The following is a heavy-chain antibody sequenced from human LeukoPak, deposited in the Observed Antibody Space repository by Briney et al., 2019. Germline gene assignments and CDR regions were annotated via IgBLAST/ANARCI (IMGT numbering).Heavy chain of an antibody. CDR3: ARDGVAAQFDY. D-gene: IGHD6-13*01. Sequence: SVTVSCTASGGTFSSYAISWVRQAPGQGLEWMGGIIPIFGTANYAQKFQGRVTITADESTSTAYMELSSPRSEDTAVYYCARDGVAAQFDYWGQGTLVTVSS. J-gene: IGHJ4*02. V-gene: IGHV1-69*13. CDR1: GGTFSSYA. CDR2: IIPIFGTA.